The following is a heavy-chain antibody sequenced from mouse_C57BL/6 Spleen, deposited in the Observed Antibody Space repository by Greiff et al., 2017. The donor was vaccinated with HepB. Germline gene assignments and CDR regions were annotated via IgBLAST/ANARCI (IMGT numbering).Heavy chain of an antibody. CDR3: ARNWDYGSRDWYFDV. V-gene: IGHV14-2*01. CDR2: IDPEDGET. CDR1: GFTIKDYY. J-gene: IGHJ1*03. D-gene: IGHD1-1*01. Sequence: DVKLVESGAELVKPGASVKLSCTASGFTIKDYYMHWVKQRTEQGLEWIGRIDPEDGETKYAPKFQGKATITADTSSNTAYLQLSSLTSEDTAVYYCARNWDYGSRDWYFDVWGTGTTVTVSS.